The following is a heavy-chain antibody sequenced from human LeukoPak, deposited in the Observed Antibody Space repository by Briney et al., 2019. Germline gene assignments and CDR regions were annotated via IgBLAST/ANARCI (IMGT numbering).Heavy chain of an antibody. D-gene: IGHD1-26*01. CDR1: GFTFSSYS. CDR2: ITNSGDFV. J-gene: IGHJ4*02. Sequence: GGSLRLSCAASGFTFSSYSMNWVRQAPGKGLEWISYITNSGDFVNYADSVKGRFTISRDNAKNSLYLQMNSLRAEDTAVYYCAREARATPDFWGQGTVVTVSS. CDR3: AREARATPDF. V-gene: IGHV3-21*05.